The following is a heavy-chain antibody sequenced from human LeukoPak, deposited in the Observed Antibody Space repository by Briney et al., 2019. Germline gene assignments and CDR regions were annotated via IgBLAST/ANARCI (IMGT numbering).Heavy chain of an antibody. CDR3: AREVAYYFDY. Sequence: PSETLSLTCAVSGGSIXXXGYSWSWIRQPXXXXXXXXXXXXQSXXXXXXXXXXXXVXXXVDRSRNQFXLQXSSVTAADTAVYYCAREVAYYFDYWGQGTLVTVSS. V-gene: IGHV4-30-2*01. CDR1: GGSIXXXGYS. CDR2: XXQSXXX. J-gene: IGHJ4*02.